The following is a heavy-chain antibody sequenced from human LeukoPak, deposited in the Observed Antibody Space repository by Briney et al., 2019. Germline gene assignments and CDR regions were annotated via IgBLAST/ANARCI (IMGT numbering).Heavy chain of an antibody. J-gene: IGHJ5*02. CDR2: IYSTGSA. CDR1: GDSISPYY. CDR3: ARVADYGDYVGGDWIDP. D-gene: IGHD4-17*01. Sequence: SETLSLTCTVSGDSISPYYWSWIRQPAGKGLEWIGRIYSTGSANYNPSLKSRVTMSVDTSVNQFSLKLSSVTAADTAVYYCARVADYGDYVGGDWIDPWGQGTLVTVSS. V-gene: IGHV4-4*07.